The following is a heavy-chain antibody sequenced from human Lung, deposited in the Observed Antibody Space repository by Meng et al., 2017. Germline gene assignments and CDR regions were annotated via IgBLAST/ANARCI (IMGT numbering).Heavy chain of an antibody. CDR3: ARGPTTMAHDFDY. CDR2: INHSGST. Sequence: VRLTQWGEGLLKPSETLSPTCVVSGGSFSDYYGSWIRQPPGKGMEWIGEINHSGSTNYNPSLESRATISVDTSQNNLSLKLSSVTAADSAVYYCARGPTTMAHDFDYWGQGTLVTVSS. J-gene: IGHJ4*02. V-gene: IGHV4-34*01. D-gene: IGHD4-11*01. CDR1: GGSFSDYY.